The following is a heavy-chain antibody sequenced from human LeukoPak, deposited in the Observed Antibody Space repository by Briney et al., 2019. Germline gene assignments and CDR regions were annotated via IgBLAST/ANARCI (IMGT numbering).Heavy chain of an antibody. CDR1: GVTFSSYT. D-gene: IGHD1-1*01. J-gene: IGHJ4*02. CDR3: ARALTTLTYEGY. CDR2: ISGSNSYI. V-gene: IGHV3-21*01. Sequence: GGSLRLSCAASGVTFSSYTMHWIRKAPGKGLEWVSSISGSNSYIFYADSVKGRFTVPRDNAKDSLYLQMNSLRAEDTAVYYCARALTTLTYEGYWGQGTLVTVSS.